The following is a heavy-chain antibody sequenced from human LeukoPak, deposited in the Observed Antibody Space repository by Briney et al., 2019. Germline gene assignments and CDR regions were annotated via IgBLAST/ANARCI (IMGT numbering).Heavy chain of an antibody. CDR3: AKDLRIQLWAYYFDY. CDR1: GFTFSSYA. Sequence: GGSLRLSCAASGFTFSSYAMTRVRQAPGKGLEWVSTISNSGGSTYYADSVKGRFTISRDNSKNTLYLHMNSLRDEDTAVYYCAKDLRIQLWAYYFDYWGQGTLVTVSS. V-gene: IGHV3-23*01. CDR2: ISNSGGST. J-gene: IGHJ4*02. D-gene: IGHD5-18*01.